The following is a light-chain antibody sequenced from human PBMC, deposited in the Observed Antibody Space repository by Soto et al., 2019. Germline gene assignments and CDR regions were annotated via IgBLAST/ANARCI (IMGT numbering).Light chain of an antibody. J-gene: IGKJ5*01. CDR3: MQTLPTPPMT. V-gene: IGKV2-28*01. CDR2: LVS. CDR1: QSLLHSNGYTH. Sequence: DIVLTQSPLSLPVTPGEPASISCRSSQSLLHSNGYTHLDWYLQKPGQSPQLLIYLVSNRASGVPDRFSGSGSGTDFTLKISRVEDEVVGVYYCMQTLPTPPMTFGQGTRLEIK.